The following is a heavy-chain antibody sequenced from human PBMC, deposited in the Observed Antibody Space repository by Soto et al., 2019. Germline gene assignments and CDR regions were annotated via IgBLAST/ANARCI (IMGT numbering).Heavy chain of an antibody. D-gene: IGHD6-13*01. V-gene: IGHV5-10-1*01. CDR2: IDPSDSYT. CDR1: GYSFTSYW. Sequence: GESLKISCKGSGYSFTSYWISWVRQMPGKGLEWMGRIDPSDSYTNYSPSFQGHVTISVDKSISTAYLQWSSLKASDTAMYYCARSKAAAGTTYYYGMDVWGQGTTVTVSS. J-gene: IGHJ6*02. CDR3: ARSKAAAGTTYYYGMDV.